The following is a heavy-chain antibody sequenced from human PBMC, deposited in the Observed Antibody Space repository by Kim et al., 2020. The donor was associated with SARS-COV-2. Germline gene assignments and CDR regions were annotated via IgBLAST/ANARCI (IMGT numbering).Heavy chain of an antibody. V-gene: IGHV3-23*01. Sequence: DSVKGRVTISRDNSKNTRYLQMNSLRAEDTAVYYCAKGSLPGHIVVVTDYWGQGTLVTVSS. D-gene: IGHD2-21*02. CDR3: AKGSLPGHIVVVTDY. J-gene: IGHJ4*02.